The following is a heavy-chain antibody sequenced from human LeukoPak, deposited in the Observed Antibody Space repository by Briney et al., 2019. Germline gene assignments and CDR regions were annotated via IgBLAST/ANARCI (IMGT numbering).Heavy chain of an antibody. Sequence: ASVKVSCKASGYTFTSYDINWVRQATGQGLEWMGWMNPNSGNTGYAQKFQGRVTMTRNTSISTAYMELSSLRSEDTAVYYCARGAQGYDFWSGRAYYFDYWGQGTLVTVSS. V-gene: IGHV1-8*01. CDR3: ARGAQGYDFWSGRAYYFDY. CDR2: MNPNSGNT. D-gene: IGHD3-3*01. J-gene: IGHJ4*02. CDR1: GYTFTSYD.